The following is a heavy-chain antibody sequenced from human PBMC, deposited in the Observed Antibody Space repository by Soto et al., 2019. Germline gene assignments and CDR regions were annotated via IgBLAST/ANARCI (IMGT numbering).Heavy chain of an antibody. V-gene: IGHV3-30*18. D-gene: IGHD1-26*01. CDR3: AKSFARYTGSYSFDN. CDR2: ISYDGSKK. Sequence: QVQLVESGGGVVQPGRSLRLSCAAAGFTFSSYGIHWVRQSPGKGLEWVAVISYDGSKKYYADSLKGRFTISRDNSKTALSLQMNSLRPEDTAVYYCAKSFARYTGSYSFDNWGQGTLVTVSS. J-gene: IGHJ4*02. CDR1: GFTFSSYG.